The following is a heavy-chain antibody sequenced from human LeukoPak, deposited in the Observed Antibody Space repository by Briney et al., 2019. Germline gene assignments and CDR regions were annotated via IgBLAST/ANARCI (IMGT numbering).Heavy chain of an antibody. CDR2: IHRDGRT. D-gene: IGHD3-9*01. CDR3: GKTDIYFNPIDY. Sequence: PSGTLSLTCAVSGVSISSSEWWIWVRQPPGQGLEWIGEIHRDGRTRYNPSLKSRVTMSMDYSKNQFSLRVTSVTAADTAIYYCGKTDIYFNPIDYWGPGSLVTVSS. V-gene: IGHV4-4*02. J-gene: IGHJ4*02. CDR1: GVSISSSEW.